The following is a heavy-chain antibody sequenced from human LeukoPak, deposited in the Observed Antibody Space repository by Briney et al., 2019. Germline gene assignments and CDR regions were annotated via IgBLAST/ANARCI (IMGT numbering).Heavy chain of an antibody. D-gene: IGHD5-18*01. Sequence: AGGSLRLSCAASGFTFSSYWMSWVRQAPGKGLEWVANINEDGREKHYVDSVRGRFNISRDNAKNSLFLQMNSLRAEDTAVYYCARHLSGITGYTYGRGIDYWGQGTLVTVSS. J-gene: IGHJ4*02. CDR2: INEDGREK. V-gene: IGHV3-7*01. CDR3: ARHLSGITGYTYGRGIDY. CDR1: GFTFSSYW.